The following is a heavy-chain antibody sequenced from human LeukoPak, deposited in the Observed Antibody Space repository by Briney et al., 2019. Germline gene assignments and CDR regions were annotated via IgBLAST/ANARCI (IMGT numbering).Heavy chain of an antibody. CDR3: ARGGIITSYAFEI. Sequence: GGSLRLSCAASGFSFSTYAICWVRQAPGKGLEWVSCISTTSSYIFYADSVRGRFTISRDNAKNSLYLQMDSLRAEDTAVYYCARGGIITSYAFEIWGQGTMVTVSS. J-gene: IGHJ3*02. D-gene: IGHD1-26*01. CDR2: ISTTSSYI. CDR1: GFSFSTYA. V-gene: IGHV3-21*01.